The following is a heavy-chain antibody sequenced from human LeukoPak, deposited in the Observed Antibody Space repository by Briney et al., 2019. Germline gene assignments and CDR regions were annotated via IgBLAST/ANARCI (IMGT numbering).Heavy chain of an antibody. J-gene: IGHJ4*02. CDR3: ARDQDSSGYYSSFDY. Sequence: ASVKVSCKASGYTFTSYGISWVRQAPGQGLEWMGWISAYNGNTNYAQKLQGRVTMTTDTSTSTAYMELRSLRSDDTAVYYCARDQDSSGYYSSFDYWGQGTLVTVSS. D-gene: IGHD3-22*01. CDR1: GYTFTSYG. V-gene: IGHV1-18*01. CDR2: ISAYNGNT.